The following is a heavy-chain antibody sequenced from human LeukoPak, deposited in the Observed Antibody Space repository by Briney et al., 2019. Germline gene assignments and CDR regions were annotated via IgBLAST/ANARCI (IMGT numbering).Heavy chain of an antibody. Sequence: SETLSLTCTVSGGSISSSSYYWGWIRQPPGKGLEWIGSIYYSGSTYYNPSLKSRVTISVDTSKNQFSLKLSSVTAADTAVYYCATLIGGFGELRPYNTLLSAMDVWGQGTTVTVSS. CDR3: ATLIGGFGELRPYNTLLSAMDV. CDR1: GGSISSSSYY. CDR2: IYYSGST. V-gene: IGHV4-39*07. D-gene: IGHD3-10*01. J-gene: IGHJ6*02.